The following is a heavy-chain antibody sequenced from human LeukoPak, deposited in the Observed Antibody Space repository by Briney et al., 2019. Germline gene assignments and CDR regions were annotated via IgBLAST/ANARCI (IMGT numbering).Heavy chain of an antibody. CDR2: INLSGGST. V-gene: IGHV1-46*01. J-gene: IGHJ5*02. D-gene: IGHD2-2*01. Sequence: ASVKVSCKASGYTFTKQYMHWVRQAPGQGLEWMGFINLSGGSTNYAQKFQGRVTMTRDTSTSTVYMELSSLRSEDTAVYYCAKEGYCSTTSCLYKWFDPWGQGTLVTASS. CDR3: AKEGYCSTTSCLYKWFDP. CDR1: GYTFTKQY.